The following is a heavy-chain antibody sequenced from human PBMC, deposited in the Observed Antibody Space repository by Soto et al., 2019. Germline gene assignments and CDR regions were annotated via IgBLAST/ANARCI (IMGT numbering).Heavy chain of an antibody. Sequence: QVQLVESGGGVVQPGRSLRLSCAASGFTFSSYGMHWVRQAPGKGLEWVAVIWYDGSNKYYADSVKGRFTISRDNSKNTLDLQMNSLRAEDTAVYYCARDSHIAAAGPLDYWGQGTLVTVSS. CDR3: ARDSHIAAAGPLDY. CDR1: GFTFSSYG. V-gene: IGHV3-33*01. J-gene: IGHJ4*02. D-gene: IGHD6-13*01. CDR2: IWYDGSNK.